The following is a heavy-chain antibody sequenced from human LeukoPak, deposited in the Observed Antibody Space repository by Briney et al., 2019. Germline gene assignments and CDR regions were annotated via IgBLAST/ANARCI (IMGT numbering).Heavy chain of an antibody. V-gene: IGHV1-18*01. CDR1: GYTFTIYG. CDR3: ARDRIAAAANNWFDP. CDR2: ISAYNGNT. J-gene: IGHJ5*02. Sequence: ASVTVSCKASGYTFTIYGISWVRQAPGQGLEWMGWISAYNGNTNYAQKLQGRVTITTDTSTSTAYMELRSLRSDDTAVYYCARDRIAAAANNWFDPWGQGTLVTVSS. D-gene: IGHD6-13*01.